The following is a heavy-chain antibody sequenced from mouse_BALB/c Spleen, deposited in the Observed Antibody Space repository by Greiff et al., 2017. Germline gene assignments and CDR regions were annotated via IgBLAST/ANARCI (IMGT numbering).Heavy chain of an antibody. CDR3: ARSNYGYDAFAY. Sequence: DVHLVESGGGLVKPGGSLKLSCAASGFTFSSYTMSWVRQTPEKRLEWVATISSGGGNTYYPDSVKGRFTISRDNAKNNLYLQMSSLRSEDTALYYCARSNYGYDAFAYWGQGTLVTVSA. D-gene: IGHD2-2*01. CDR2: ISSGGGNT. CDR1: GFTFSSYT. J-gene: IGHJ3*01. V-gene: IGHV5-9*03.